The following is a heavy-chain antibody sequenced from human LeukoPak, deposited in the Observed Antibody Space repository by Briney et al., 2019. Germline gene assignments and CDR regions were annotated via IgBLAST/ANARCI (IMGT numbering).Heavy chain of an antibody. CDR1: GFTFSRYA. Sequence: GGSLRLSCAASGFTFSRYAMSWVRQAPGKGLEWVSAISGSGGSTYYADSVKGRFTISRDNSKNTLYLQMNSLRAEDTAVYYCAKGGRWLQFWPDAFDIWGQGTMVTVSS. CDR3: AKGGRWLQFWPDAFDI. J-gene: IGHJ3*02. D-gene: IGHD5-24*01. V-gene: IGHV3-23*01. CDR2: ISGSGGST.